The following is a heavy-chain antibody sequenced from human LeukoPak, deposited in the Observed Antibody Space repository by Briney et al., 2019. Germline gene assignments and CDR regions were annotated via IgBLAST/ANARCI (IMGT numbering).Heavy chain of an antibody. D-gene: IGHD6-13*01. CDR3: ARDLIPAGYSSSWHYFDY. CDR1: GYTFTGYY. CDR2: INPNSGGT. V-gene: IGHV1-2*02. J-gene: IGHJ4*02. Sequence: ASVKVSCKASGYTFTGYYMHWVRQAPGQGLEWKGWINPNSGGTNYAQKFQGRVTMTRDTSISTAYMELSRLRSDDTAVYYCARDLIPAGYSSSWHYFDYWGQGTLVTVSS.